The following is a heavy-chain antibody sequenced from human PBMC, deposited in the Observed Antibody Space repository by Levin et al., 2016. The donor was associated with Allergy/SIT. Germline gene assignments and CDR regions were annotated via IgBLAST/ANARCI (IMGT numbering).Heavy chain of an antibody. V-gene: IGHV1-69*13. CDR3: ARGDLVVTRSYFDY. CDR2: IIPIFGTA. J-gene: IGHJ4*02. Sequence: SVKVSCKASGGTFSSYAISWVRQAPGQGLEWMGGIIPIFGTASYAQKFQGRVTITADESTSTAYMELSSLRSEDTAVYYCARGDLVVTRSYFDYWGQGTLVTVSS. D-gene: IGHD4-23*01. CDR1: GGTFSSYA.